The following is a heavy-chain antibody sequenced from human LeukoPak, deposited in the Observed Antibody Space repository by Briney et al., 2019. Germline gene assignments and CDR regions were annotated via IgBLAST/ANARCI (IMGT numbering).Heavy chain of an antibody. CDR3: AKDPYRVVVATGNYLDP. Sequence: GGSLRLSCAASGFTFYNYGMHWVRQAPGKGLEWVAVISYDGSNIHYGDSVKGRFTISRDNSKNTLYLQMNSLRVEDTAVYYCAKDPYRVVVATGNYLDPWGQGTLVTVSA. CDR2: ISYDGSNI. V-gene: IGHV3-30*18. CDR1: GFTFYNYG. J-gene: IGHJ5*02. D-gene: IGHD2-21*01.